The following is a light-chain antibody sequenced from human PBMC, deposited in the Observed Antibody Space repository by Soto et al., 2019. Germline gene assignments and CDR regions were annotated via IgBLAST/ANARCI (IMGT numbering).Light chain of an antibody. V-gene: IGKV3-15*01. Sequence: EIVMTQSPATVSVSPGERVTLSCRASQSVSHKLAWYQQKPGQAPRLLIYHASARATGIPARFSGSGSGTEFTLTISGLQPEDFAAYYCQQYNSSPNTFGQGTRLDIK. J-gene: IGKJ5*01. CDR3: QQYNSSPNT. CDR2: HAS. CDR1: QSVSHK.